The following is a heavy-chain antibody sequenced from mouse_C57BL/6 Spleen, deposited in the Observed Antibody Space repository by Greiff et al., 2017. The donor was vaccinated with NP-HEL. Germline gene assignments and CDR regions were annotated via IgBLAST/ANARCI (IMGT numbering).Heavy chain of an antibody. CDR3: AREAIFGVFAY. J-gene: IGHJ2*01. CDR1: GFTFSSYA. Sequence: EVQLVESGGGLVKPGGSLKLSCAASGFTFSSYAMPWVRQTPEKRLEWVATISDGGSYTYYPDNVKGRFTISRDNAKNNLYLQMSHLKSEDTAMYYCAREAIFGVFAYWGQGTTLTVSS. V-gene: IGHV5-4*01. CDR2: ISDGGSYT.